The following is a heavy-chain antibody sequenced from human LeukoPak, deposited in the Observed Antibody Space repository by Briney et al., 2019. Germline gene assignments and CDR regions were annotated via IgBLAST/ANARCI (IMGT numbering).Heavy chain of an antibody. J-gene: IGHJ4*02. Sequence: SETLSLTCTVSGGSISSYYWSRIRQPPGKGLEWIGYIYYSGSTNYNPSLKSRVTISVDTSKNQFSLKLSSVTAADTAVYYCARDYGSGSQPFDYGGQGTLVTVSS. V-gene: IGHV4-59*01. D-gene: IGHD3-10*01. CDR3: ARDYGSGSQPFDY. CDR2: IYYSGST. CDR1: GGSISSYY.